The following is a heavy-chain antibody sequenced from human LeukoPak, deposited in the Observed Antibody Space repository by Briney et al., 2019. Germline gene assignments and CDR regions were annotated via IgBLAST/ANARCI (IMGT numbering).Heavy chain of an antibody. J-gene: IGHJ3*01. D-gene: IGHD2-21*01. Sequence: SGESLKISCEASGQWIAWVRQMPGKGLEYMGIIHPGSSQTTYGPSFQDRVTISADKSTNTAYLEWISLEASDTAMYFCARRSGIATSFLDAFDVWGQGTMVTVSS. CDR2: IHPGSSQT. V-gene: IGHV5-51*01. CDR3: ARRSGIATSFLDAFDV. CDR1: GQW.